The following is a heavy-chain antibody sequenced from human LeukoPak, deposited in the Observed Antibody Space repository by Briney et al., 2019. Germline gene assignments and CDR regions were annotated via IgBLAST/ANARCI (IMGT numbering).Heavy chain of an antibody. Sequence: GASVKVSCKASGYTFTSYGISWVRQAPGQGLEWMGWIGAYNGNTNYAQKLQGRVTMTTDTSTSTAYMELRSLRSDDTAVYYCAAPWGYDSSGYNDYWGQGTLVTVSS. CDR3: AAPWGYDSSGYNDY. J-gene: IGHJ4*02. V-gene: IGHV1-18*01. D-gene: IGHD3-22*01. CDR2: IGAYNGNT. CDR1: GYTFTSYG.